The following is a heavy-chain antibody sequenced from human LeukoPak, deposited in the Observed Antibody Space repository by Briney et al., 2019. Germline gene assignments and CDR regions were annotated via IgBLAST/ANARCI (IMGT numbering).Heavy chain of an antibody. J-gene: IGHJ4*02. D-gene: IGHD3-3*01. V-gene: IGHV4-30-2*01. CDR2: IYHSGST. Sequence: SETLSLTCTVSGGSISSGGYYWSWIRQPPGKGLEWIGYIYHSGSTYYNPSLKSRVTISVDRSKNQFSLKLSSVTAADTAVYYCARDSSGDFWSGYYTYWGQGTLVTVSS. CDR1: GGSISSGGYY. CDR3: ARDSSGDFWSGYYTY.